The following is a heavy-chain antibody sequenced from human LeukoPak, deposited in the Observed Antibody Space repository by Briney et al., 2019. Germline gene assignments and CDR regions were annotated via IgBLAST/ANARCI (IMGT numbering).Heavy chain of an antibody. CDR1: GYTFTIYG. V-gene: IGHV1-2*02. CDR2: INPNSGGT. CDR3: ARAPPITRGPFDP. D-gene: IGHD3-10*01. Sequence: ASVTVSFKASGYTFTIYGISWVRQAPGQGREGMGWINPNSGGTIYAQKFQGRVTMTRDTSISTVYMELSRLRSDDTAVYYCARAPPITRGPFDPWGQGTLVTVSS. J-gene: IGHJ5*02.